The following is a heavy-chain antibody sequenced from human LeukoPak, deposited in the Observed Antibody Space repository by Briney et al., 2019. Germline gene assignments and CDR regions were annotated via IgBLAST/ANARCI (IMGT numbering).Heavy chain of an antibody. CDR2: ISGSGGST. Sequence: GGSLRLSCAASGFTFISYAMSWVRQAPGKGLEWVSAISGSGGSTYYADSVKGRFTISRDNSKNTLYLQMNSLRAEDTAVYYCAKSSGYYYDSSGYVPFDYWGQGTLVTVSS. J-gene: IGHJ4*02. V-gene: IGHV3-23*01. D-gene: IGHD3-22*01. CDR3: AKSSGYYYDSSGYVPFDY. CDR1: GFTFISYA.